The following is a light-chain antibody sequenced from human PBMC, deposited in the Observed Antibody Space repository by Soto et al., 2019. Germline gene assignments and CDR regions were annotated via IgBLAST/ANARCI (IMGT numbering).Light chain of an antibody. J-gene: IGLJ1*01. CDR2: GNK. V-gene: IGLV1-40*01. CDR3: QSYASSLSVSYV. CDR1: SSNIGAGYD. Sequence: QSVLTQPPSVSGAPGQRVTISCTGSSSNIGAGYDVHWYQQRPGTAPKLLIYGNKNRPSGVPDRFSGSKSGTSASLAITGLQAEDEAEYYCQSYASSLSVSYVFGTGTKLTVL.